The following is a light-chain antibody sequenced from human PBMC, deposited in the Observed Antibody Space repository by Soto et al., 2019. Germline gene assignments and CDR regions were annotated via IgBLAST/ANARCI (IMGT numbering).Light chain of an antibody. Sequence: EIVLTHSPDTPSVSPGERATLSCRSSQSVSSSYLAWYQQKRGQAPRLLIYGASSRATGIPDRFSGSGSGTDFTLTISRLEPEDFAVYYCQQYGSSRWTFGQGTKVDI. J-gene: IGKJ1*01. CDR2: GAS. CDR1: QSVSSSY. V-gene: IGKV3-20*01. CDR3: QQYGSSRWT.